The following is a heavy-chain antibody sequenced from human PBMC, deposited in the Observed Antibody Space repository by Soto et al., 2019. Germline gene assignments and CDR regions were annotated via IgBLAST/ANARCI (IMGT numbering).Heavy chain of an antibody. CDR1: GFTFSSYG. CDR2: IWYDGSNK. Sequence: QVQLVESGGGVVQPGRSLRLSCAASGFTFSSYGMHWVRQAPGKGLEWVAVIWYDGSNKYYADSVKGRFTISRDNSKNTLYLQMNSLRAEDTAVYYCAKDLANWDYYFDYWGQGTLVTVSS. D-gene: IGHD7-27*01. J-gene: IGHJ4*02. V-gene: IGHV3-33*06. CDR3: AKDLANWDYYFDY.